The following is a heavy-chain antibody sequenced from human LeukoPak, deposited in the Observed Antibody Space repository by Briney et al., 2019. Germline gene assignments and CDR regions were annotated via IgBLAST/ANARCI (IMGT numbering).Heavy chain of an antibody. CDR2: INHSGST. CDR1: GGSFSGYY. D-gene: IGHD3-3*01. CDR3: ARDDYDFWSGYSYYYYGMDV. V-gene: IGHV4-34*01. J-gene: IGHJ6*02. Sequence: SETLSLTCAVYGGSFSGYYWSWIRQPPGKGLEWIGEINHSGSTNYNPSLKSRVTISVDTSKNQFSLKLSSVTAADTAVYYCARDDYDFWSGYSYYYYGMDVWGQGTTVTVSS.